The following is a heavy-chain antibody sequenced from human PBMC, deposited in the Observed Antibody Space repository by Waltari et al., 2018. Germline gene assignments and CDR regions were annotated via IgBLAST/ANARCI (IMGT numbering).Heavy chain of an antibody. Sequence: QVQLVQSGAEVKKPGSSVKVSCKASGGTFSSYAISWVRQAPGQGLEWKGGIIPIFGTANYAEKVQGRGTMTADEATGTAYMELSSLRSEDTAVYYCARGVLRYFDWHVDGMDVWGQGTTVTVSS. CDR2: IIPIFGTA. CDR3: ARGVLRYFDWHVDGMDV. V-gene: IGHV1-69*01. CDR1: GGTFSSYA. D-gene: IGHD3-9*01. J-gene: IGHJ6*02.